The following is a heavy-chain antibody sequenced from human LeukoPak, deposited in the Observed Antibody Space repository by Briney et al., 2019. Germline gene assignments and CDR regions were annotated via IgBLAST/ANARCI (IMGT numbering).Heavy chain of an antibody. Sequence: GGSLRLSCAASGFTFSSCWMHWVRQAPGKGLVWVSRINSDGSSITYADSVKGRFTISRDNAKNTLYLQMNSLRVEDTAVYYCAREGRVSGYDFDCWGQGTLVTVSS. CDR2: INSDGSSI. J-gene: IGHJ4*02. D-gene: IGHD5-12*01. CDR1: GFTFSSCW. CDR3: AREGRVSGYDFDC. V-gene: IGHV3-74*03.